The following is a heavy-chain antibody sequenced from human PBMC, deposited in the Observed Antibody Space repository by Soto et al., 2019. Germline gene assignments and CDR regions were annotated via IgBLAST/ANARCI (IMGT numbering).Heavy chain of an antibody. CDR2: ISGSVGST. Sequence: GGSLRLSCAASGFTFSSYAMSWVRQAPGKGLEWVSAISGSVGSTYYADSVKGRFTISRDNSKNTLYLQMNSLRAEDTAVYCCAKDKGRVQAANDYYGMDVWGQGTKVTVSS. J-gene: IGHJ6*02. CDR1: GFTFSSYA. V-gene: IGHV3-23*01. D-gene: IGHD2-2*01. CDR3: AKDKGRVQAANDYYGMDV.